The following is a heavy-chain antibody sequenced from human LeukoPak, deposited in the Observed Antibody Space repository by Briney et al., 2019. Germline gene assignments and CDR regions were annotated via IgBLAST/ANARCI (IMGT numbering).Heavy chain of an antibody. CDR1: GGSISSYY. V-gene: IGHV4-59*01. CDR2: IYYSGST. Sequence: SETLSLTCTVSGGSISSYYWSWIRQPPGKGLEWIGYIYYSGSTNYNPSLKSRVTISVDTSKNQFSLKLSSVTAADTAVYYCARGLGYCSSTSCYYYYMDVWGKGTTVTVSS. D-gene: IGHD2-2*01. CDR3: ARGLGYCSSTSCYYYYMDV. J-gene: IGHJ6*03.